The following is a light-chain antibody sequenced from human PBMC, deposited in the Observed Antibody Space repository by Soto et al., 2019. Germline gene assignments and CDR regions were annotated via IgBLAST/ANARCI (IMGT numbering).Light chain of an antibody. V-gene: IGKV1-5*03. CDR3: HPDSGLYT. CDR2: KAS. J-gene: IGKJ2*01. CDR1: QSISRW. Sequence: DIQMTQSPSALSASVGDRVTITCRASQSISRWLAWYQQKPGKAPKLLIYKASSLQGGVPSRFSGSGSGTEFTLTISGLQPDDVATYYCHPDSGLYTFGQGTKLEI.